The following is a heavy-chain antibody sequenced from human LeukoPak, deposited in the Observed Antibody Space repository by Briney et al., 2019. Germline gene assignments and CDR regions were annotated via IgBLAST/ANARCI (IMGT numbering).Heavy chain of an antibody. V-gene: IGHV3-11*04. Sequence: PGGSLRLSCAASGFTFSDYYINWIRQAPGKGLEWVSSISSSGSAIFYADSVRGRFTISRDNAKNSLFLQMNSLRAEDTAVYYCARDLDVVVGPPHYDALDLWGQGTTVTVS. D-gene: IGHD2-15*01. CDR1: GFTFSDYY. CDR2: ISSSGSAI. CDR3: ARDLDVVVGPPHYDALDL. J-gene: IGHJ3*01.